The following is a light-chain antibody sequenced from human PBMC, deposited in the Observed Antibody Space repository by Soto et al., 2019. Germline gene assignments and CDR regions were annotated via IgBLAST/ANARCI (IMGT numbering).Light chain of an antibody. J-gene: IGLJ2*01. CDR3: QTWGTGPYVV. CDR1: SGHSSYT. CDR2: LNSDGSH. V-gene: IGLV4-69*01. Sequence: QSVLTQSPSASASLGASVKLTCTLSSGHSSYTIAWHQQQPEKGPRYLMKLNSDGSHSKGDGIPDRFSGSSSGAQRYLTISSLRSEDEADYYCQTWGTGPYVVFGGGTQLTVL.